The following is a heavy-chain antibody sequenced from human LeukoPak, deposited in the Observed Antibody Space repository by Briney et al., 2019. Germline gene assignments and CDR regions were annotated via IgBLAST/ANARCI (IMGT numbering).Heavy chain of an antibody. V-gene: IGHV3-53*01. J-gene: IGHJ5*02. Sequence: GGSLRLSCAASGFTVSSNFLSWVRQPPGKGLEWVSDIYSGGSTYYADSVKGRFTISRDNSKNTLYLQMNSLRAEDTAVYYYARDPQHSWFDPWGQGTLVTVSS. CDR3: ARDPQHSWFDP. CDR1: GFTVSSNF. CDR2: IYSGGST.